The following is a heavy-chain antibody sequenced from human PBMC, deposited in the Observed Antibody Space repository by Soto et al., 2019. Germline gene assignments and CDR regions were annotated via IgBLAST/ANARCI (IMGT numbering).Heavy chain of an antibody. D-gene: IGHD6-13*01. CDR2: IYHSGST. CDR1: GGSISSSNW. J-gene: IGHJ6*02. CDR3: ARDGGAAAGYYYGMDV. Sequence: QVQLQESGPGLVKPSGTLSLTCAVSGGSISSSNWWSWVRQPPGKGLEWIGEIYHSGSTNYNPSLQSRVTISVDKSKNQFSLKLSSVTAADTAVYYCARDGGAAAGYYYGMDVWGQGTTVTVSS. V-gene: IGHV4-4*02.